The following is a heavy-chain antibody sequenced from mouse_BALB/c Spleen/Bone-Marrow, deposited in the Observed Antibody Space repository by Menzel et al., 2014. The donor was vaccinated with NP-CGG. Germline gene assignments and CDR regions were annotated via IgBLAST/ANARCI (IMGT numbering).Heavy chain of an antibody. CDR3: ARGNYGAWCTH. Sequence: VKLQESGPGLVQPSQSLSITCTVSGFSLTKHGVHWIRQSPGKGLEWLGVIWGGGSTDYNAAFISRLSISKDNSKSQVVFKMNSLEVNDRAMYYCARGNYGAWCTHWGQGTLVTVSA. CDR1: GFSLTKHG. D-gene: IGHD2-1*01. J-gene: IGHJ3*01. V-gene: IGHV2-2*02. CDR2: IWGGGST.